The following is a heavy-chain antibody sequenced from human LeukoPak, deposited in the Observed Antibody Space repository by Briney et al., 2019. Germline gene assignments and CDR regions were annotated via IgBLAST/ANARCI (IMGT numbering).Heavy chain of an antibody. CDR3: AKRLRDIVGARNAFDI. CDR1: GFTFSSYA. V-gene: IGHV3-23*01. D-gene: IGHD1-26*01. Sequence: AGGSLRLSCAASGFTFSSYAMSWVRQAPGKGLEWVSAISGSGGSTDYADSVKGRFTISRDNSKNTLYLQMSSLRAEDTAVYYCAKRLRDIVGARNAFDIWGQGTMVSVSS. CDR2: ISGSGGST. J-gene: IGHJ3*02.